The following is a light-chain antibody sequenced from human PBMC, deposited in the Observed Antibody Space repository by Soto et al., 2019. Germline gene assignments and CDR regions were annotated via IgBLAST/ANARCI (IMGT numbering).Light chain of an antibody. CDR3: QHRKSYPLT. CDR1: QDINTY. Sequence: DIQLTQSPSFLSASVGERVTITCRASQDINTYLAWYQQKPGTAPKLLIFAASTLETGVPSRFSGSGSGTEITVTITRLHPEDFATYYYQHRKSYPLTFGEGTRLEIK. CDR2: AAS. J-gene: IGKJ5*01. V-gene: IGKV1-9*01.